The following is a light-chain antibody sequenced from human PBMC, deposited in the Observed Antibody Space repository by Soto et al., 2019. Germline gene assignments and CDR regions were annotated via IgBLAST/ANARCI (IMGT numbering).Light chain of an antibody. J-gene: IGKJ1*01. V-gene: IGKV1-5*01. CDR1: QSISNR. CDR2: DAS. Sequence: DIQMTQSPSTLPASVGDGLTITCRASQSISNRLAWYQQRPGKAPKYLIYDASILDSGAPSRFRGSGSGTEFTLSISTLQSEDLAIYYCQHYKNWPPWTFGQGTKVDIK. CDR3: QHYKNWPPWT.